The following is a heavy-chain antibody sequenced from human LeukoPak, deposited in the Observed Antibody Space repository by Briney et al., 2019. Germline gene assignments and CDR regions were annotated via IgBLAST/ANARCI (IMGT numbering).Heavy chain of an antibody. V-gene: IGHV3-30*03. CDR1: GFTFSRYG. CDR2: ISYDGSHE. J-gene: IGHJ6*02. D-gene: IGHD1-26*01. Sequence: GRSLRLSCAASGFTFSRYGMHWVRQAPGKGLEWVAVISYDGSHEYYTDSVKGRFTISRDNSKNTLYLQMNSLRAEDTAIYYCASYRVSHGMDVWGQGTTVTVSS. CDR3: ASYRVSHGMDV.